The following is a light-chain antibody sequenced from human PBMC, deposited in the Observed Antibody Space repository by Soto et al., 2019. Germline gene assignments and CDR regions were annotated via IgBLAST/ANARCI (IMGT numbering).Light chain of an antibody. CDR2: GAS. CDR3: QQYGFSSMFT. Sequence: EFVLTQSPGTLSLSPGERATLSCRASQSVSSSYVAWYQQKPGQAPRLLIYGASTRATGIPDRFSGSGSGTDFTLTISRLEPEDFAVYYCQQYGFSSMFTFGQGTKLEIK. V-gene: IGKV3-20*01. J-gene: IGKJ2*01. CDR1: QSVSSSY.